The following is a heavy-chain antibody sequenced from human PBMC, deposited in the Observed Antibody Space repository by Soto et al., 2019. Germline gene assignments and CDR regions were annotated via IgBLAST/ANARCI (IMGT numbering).Heavy chain of an antibody. Sequence: QVQLVQSGAEVKKPGSSVKVSCKASGGTFSSYAISWVRQAPGQGLEWMGGIIPIFGTANYAQTFQGRVTITADESTSTAYMELSSLRSEDTAVYYCARTLRTHSKRPGRPQYNWFDPWGQGTLVTVSS. V-gene: IGHV1-69*01. CDR1: GGTFSSYA. D-gene: IGHD2-15*01. CDR2: IIPIFGTA. CDR3: ARTLRTHSKRPGRPQYNWFDP. J-gene: IGHJ5*02.